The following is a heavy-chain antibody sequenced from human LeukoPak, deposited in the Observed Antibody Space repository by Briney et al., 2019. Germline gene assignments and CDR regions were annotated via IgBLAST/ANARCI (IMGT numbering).Heavy chain of an antibody. CDR2: IYTSGST. J-gene: IGHJ4*02. CDR3: AANSADYNTLGSSYKV. V-gene: IGHV4-61*02. CDR1: GGSISSGSYY. Sequence: SQTLSLTCTVSGGSISSGSYYWSWIRQPAGRGLEWIGRIYTSGSTNYNPSLKSRVTISIDTSKNQFSLKLNSVTAADTAVFYCAANSADYNTLGSSYKVWGQGTLVTVSS. D-gene: IGHD3-10*01.